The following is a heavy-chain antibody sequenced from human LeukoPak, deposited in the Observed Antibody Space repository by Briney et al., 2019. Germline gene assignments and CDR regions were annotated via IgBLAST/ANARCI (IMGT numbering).Heavy chain of an antibody. J-gene: IGHJ5*02. CDR1: GGSVSSGDYC. CDR2: IYYSGST. Sequence: SETLSLTCTVSGGSVSSGDYCWSWIRQPPGKGLEWIGCIYYSGSTNYNPSLKSRVTVSVDTSKNQFSLRLSSVTAADTAVYYLGKVKQNDNYDSIVYNYRWSDPWGQGPRVTVSS. CDR3: GKVKQNDNYDSIVYNYRWSDP. V-gene: IGHV4-61*08. D-gene: IGHD3-22*01.